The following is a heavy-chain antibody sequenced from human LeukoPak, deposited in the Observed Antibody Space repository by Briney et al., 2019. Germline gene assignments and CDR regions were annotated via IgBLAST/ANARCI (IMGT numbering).Heavy chain of an antibody. Sequence: GGSLRLSCAASGFAFSSYGMHWVRQAPGKGLEWVAVISYDGSNKYYADSVKGRFTISRDNSKNTLYLQMNSLRAEDTAVYYCAKDYVDYGIFFTRYYYYGMDVWGQGTTVTVSS. D-gene: IGHD3-9*01. CDR3: AKDYVDYGIFFTRYYYYGMDV. CDR2: ISYDGSNK. J-gene: IGHJ6*02. V-gene: IGHV3-30*18. CDR1: GFAFSSYG.